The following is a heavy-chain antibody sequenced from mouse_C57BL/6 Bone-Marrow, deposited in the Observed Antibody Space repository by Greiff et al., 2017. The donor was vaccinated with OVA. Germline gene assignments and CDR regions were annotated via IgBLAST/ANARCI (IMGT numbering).Heavy chain of an antibody. Sequence: VQLQQSGPELVKPGASVKIPCKASGYTFTDYNMDWVKQSHGKSLEWIGDINPNNGGTIYNQKFKGKATLTVDKSSSTAYMELRSLTSEDTAVYYCARGGIYYDYDGGFDYWGQGTTLTVSS. J-gene: IGHJ2*01. V-gene: IGHV1-18*01. CDR1: GYTFTDYN. CDR2: INPNNGGT. CDR3: ARGGIYYDYDGGFDY. D-gene: IGHD2-4*01.